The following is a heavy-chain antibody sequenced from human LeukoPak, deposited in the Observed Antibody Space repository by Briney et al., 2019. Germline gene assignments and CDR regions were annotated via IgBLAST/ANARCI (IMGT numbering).Heavy chain of an antibody. Sequence: PGGSLRLSCAASGFTFSSYWMGWVRQAPGKGLEWVANIKQDGSEKYYVDSVKGRFTISRDNAKNSLYLQMNSLRAEDTAVYYCARGVSEEYSYGYYYYYYMDVWGKGTTVTISS. J-gene: IGHJ6*03. V-gene: IGHV3-7*03. CDR2: IKQDGSEK. CDR1: GFTFSSYW. CDR3: ARGVSEEYSYGYYYYYYMDV. D-gene: IGHD5-18*01.